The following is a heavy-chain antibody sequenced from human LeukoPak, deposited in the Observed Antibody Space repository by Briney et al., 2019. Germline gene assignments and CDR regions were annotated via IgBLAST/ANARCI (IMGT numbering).Heavy chain of an antibody. CDR1: GFSFSSYW. CDR2: IRQDESER. J-gene: IGHJ6*03. V-gene: IGHV3-7*01. Sequence: GGSLRLSCEGSGFSFSSYWMTWVRHLPGKGPEWVANIRQDESERYFADSVKGRFTISRDNAKKSVYLHMSSLRAEDTALYYCARLSAYYYGSYFYYYMDVWGEGTTVTVSS. D-gene: IGHD3-10*01. CDR3: ARLSAYYYGSYFYYYMDV.